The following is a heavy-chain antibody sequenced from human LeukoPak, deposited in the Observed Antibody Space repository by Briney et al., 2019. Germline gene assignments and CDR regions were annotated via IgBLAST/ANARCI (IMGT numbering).Heavy chain of an antibody. V-gene: IGHV3-7*01. CDR3: AREPYYYGSGSYYAGYDY. CDR2: IKQDGSQE. Sequence: GGSLRLSCAASRFTLSTYWMSWVRQAPGKGLEWVAHIKQDGSQEYYVDSVKGRFTISRDSAKNSLYLQMNSLRAEDTAVYYCAREPYYYGSGSYYAGYDYWGQGTLVTVSS. J-gene: IGHJ4*02. D-gene: IGHD3-10*01. CDR1: RFTLSTYW.